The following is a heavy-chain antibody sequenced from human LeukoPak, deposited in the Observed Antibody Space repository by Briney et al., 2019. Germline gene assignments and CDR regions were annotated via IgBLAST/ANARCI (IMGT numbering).Heavy chain of an antibody. V-gene: IGHV4-38-2*02. CDR2: VYHNGGT. CDR1: AYSISSAHN. CDR3: ARVITAGSYYCDT. D-gene: IGHD1-14*01. J-gene: IGHJ4*02. Sequence: SETLSLTCTVSAYSISSAHNWGWIRQPPGKGLEWIGSVYHNGGTYYDPSLKSRVTISVDTSKNQFSLRVNSVTATDTAVYYCARVITAGSYYCDTWGQGTLVTVSS.